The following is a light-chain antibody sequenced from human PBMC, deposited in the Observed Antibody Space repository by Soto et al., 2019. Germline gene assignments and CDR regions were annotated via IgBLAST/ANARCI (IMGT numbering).Light chain of an antibody. J-gene: IGLJ1*01. CDR1: SSDVGSYSL. V-gene: IGLV2-23*02. CDR2: EVS. CDR3: CSYAGSSTWV. Sequence: QSVLTQPAAVSGSPGQSITISCTGTSSDVGSYSLVSWFQQYPGKAPKLMIYEVSKRPSGASDRFSGSKSANTASLTISGLQAEDEAEYYCCSYAGSSTWVFGTGTKLTVL.